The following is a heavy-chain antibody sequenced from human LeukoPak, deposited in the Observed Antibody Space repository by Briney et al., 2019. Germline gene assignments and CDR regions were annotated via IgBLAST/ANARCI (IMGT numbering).Heavy chain of an antibody. D-gene: IGHD3-10*01. Sequence: ASVKVSCKASGYTFTSYAMHWVRQAPGQRLEWMGWINAGNGNTKYSQKFQGRVTITRDTSASTAYMELSSLRSEDTAVYYCATIRSITMVRGVIIYDDAFDIWGQGTMVTVSS. CDR3: ATIRSITMVRGVIIYDDAFDI. CDR1: GYTFTSYA. CDR2: INAGNGNT. J-gene: IGHJ3*02. V-gene: IGHV1-3*01.